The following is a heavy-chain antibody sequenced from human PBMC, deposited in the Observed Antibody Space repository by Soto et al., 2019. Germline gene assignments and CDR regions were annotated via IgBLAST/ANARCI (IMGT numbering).Heavy chain of an antibody. CDR3: ARRGGIVGAYHYALDV. J-gene: IGHJ6*02. D-gene: IGHD1-26*01. CDR2: ISSSSSNL. CDR1: GFSFSSYS. V-gene: IGHV3-48*02. Sequence: EVQLVESGGGLVQPGGSLRFSCAVSGFSFSSYSMNWVRQAPGKGLEWVSYISSSSSNLYYADSVRGRFTISRDNAGNALYLQMNNLSDEDTAVYYCARRGGIVGAYHYALDVWGQGTTVTVS.